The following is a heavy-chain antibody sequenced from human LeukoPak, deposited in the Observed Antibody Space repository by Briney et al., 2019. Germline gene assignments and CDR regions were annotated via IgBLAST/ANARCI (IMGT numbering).Heavy chain of an antibody. Sequence: ASVKVSCKASGYTFTSYDINWVRQATGQGLEWMGWMNPNSGNTGYAQKFQGRVTITADESTSTAYMELSSLRSEDTAVYYCATGLRGYSGYDHFDYWGQGTLVTVSS. CDR1: GYTFTSYD. CDR2: MNPNSGNT. J-gene: IGHJ4*02. V-gene: IGHV1-8*01. D-gene: IGHD5-12*01. CDR3: ATGLRGYSGYDHFDY.